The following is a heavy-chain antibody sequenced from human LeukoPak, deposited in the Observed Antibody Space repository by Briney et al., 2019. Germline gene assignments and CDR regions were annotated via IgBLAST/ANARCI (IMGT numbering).Heavy chain of an antibody. CDR2: ISGSGGST. CDR3: ARVKGLITHPLGY. Sequence: GGSLRLSCAASGFTFSSYAMSWVRQAPGKGLEWVSAISGSGGSTYYADSVKGRFTISRDNSKNTLYLQMNSLRAEDTAVYYCARVKGLITHPLGYWGQGTLVTVSS. CDR1: GFTFSSYA. J-gene: IGHJ4*02. V-gene: IGHV3-23*01. D-gene: IGHD1-26*01.